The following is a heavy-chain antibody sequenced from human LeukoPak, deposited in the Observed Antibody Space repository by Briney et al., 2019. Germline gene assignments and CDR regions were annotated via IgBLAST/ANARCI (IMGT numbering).Heavy chain of an antibody. CDR3: ARWVVTAIRGAFDI. Sequence: SETLSLTCTVSGGSISSSSYYWGWIRQPPGKGLEWLGSMYYTGTTYYNPSLKSRVTISEDTPKNQFSLKVNSVTAADMAVYYCARWVVTAIRGAFDIWGQGTMVPVSS. CDR1: GGSISSSSYY. J-gene: IGHJ3*02. V-gene: IGHV4-39*07. CDR2: MYYTGTT. D-gene: IGHD2-21*02.